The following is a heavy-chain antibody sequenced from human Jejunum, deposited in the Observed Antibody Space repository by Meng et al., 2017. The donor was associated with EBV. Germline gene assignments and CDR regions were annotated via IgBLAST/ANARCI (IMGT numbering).Heavy chain of an antibody. V-gene: IGHV4-34*01. Sequence: QLLLKQWVAGRLKPSETLSLTRAVYGGSFSGYSWSWIRQSPGKGLEWIGEINHSGSTNYNPSLKSRVTILVDTSKNQFSLKVNSVTAADTAVYYCARRVDLGVTAHFDYWGQGTLVTVSS. D-gene: IGHD2-21*02. CDR3: ARRVDLGVTAHFDY. J-gene: IGHJ4*02. CDR2: INHSGST. CDR1: GGSFSGYS.